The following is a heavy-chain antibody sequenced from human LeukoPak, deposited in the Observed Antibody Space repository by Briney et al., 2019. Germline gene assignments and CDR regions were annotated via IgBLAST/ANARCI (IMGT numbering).Heavy chain of an antibody. CDR1: GFTFSSYG. CDR3: AKDKDIVVVPAAISWFDP. CDR2: IRYDGSNK. Sequence: GGSLRLSCAASGFTFSSYGMHWVRQAPGKGLERVAFIRYDGSNKYYADSVKGRFTISRDNSKNTLYLQMNSLRAEDTAVYYCAKDKDIVVVPAAISWFDPWGQGTLVTVSS. V-gene: IGHV3-30*02. D-gene: IGHD2-2*01. J-gene: IGHJ5*02.